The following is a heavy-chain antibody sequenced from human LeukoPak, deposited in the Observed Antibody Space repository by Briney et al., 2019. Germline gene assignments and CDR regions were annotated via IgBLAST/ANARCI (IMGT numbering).Heavy chain of an antibody. CDR1: GFTFSNYA. CDR3: ARAFYDFLTGYPAYFDY. J-gene: IGHJ4*02. V-gene: IGHV3-21*01. Sequence: GGSLRLSCAASGFTFSNYAINWVRQAPGKGLEWVSSITSSSAYIYYADSVQGRFSISRDDAKNSLYLQMNSLRAEDTARYYCARAFYDFLTGYPAYFDYWGQGTLVTVSS. D-gene: IGHD3-9*01. CDR2: ITSSSAYI.